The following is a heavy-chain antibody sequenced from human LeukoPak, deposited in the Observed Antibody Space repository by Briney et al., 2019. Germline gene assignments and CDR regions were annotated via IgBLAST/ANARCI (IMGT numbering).Heavy chain of an antibody. Sequence: PGGSLRLSCAASGFTFSSYAMHWVRQAPGKGLEYVSAISSNGGSTYYANSVKGRFTISRDNSKNTLYLQMGSLRAEDMAVYYCARDGGYCSSISCHLDYWGQGTLVTVSS. V-gene: IGHV3-64*01. CDR1: GFTFSSYA. D-gene: IGHD2-2*01. J-gene: IGHJ4*02. CDR3: ARDGGYCSSISCHLDY. CDR2: ISSNGGST.